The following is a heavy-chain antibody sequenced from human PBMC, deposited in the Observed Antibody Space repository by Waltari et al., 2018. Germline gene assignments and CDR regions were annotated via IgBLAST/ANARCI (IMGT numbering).Heavy chain of an antibody. CDR1: GYSFTGYN. Sequence: QVQLVQSGAEVKKPGASLKVSCKTSGYSFTGYNLHWVRQAPGQGLEWMGGINPKTGDTKNAHKFQGRVAMTRDTSISTTYMELTSLTSDDTAVYYCARDSGAYWGQGTLVTVSS. D-gene: IGHD3-10*01. V-gene: IGHV1-2*07. J-gene: IGHJ4*02. CDR2: INPKTGDT. CDR3: ARDSGAY.